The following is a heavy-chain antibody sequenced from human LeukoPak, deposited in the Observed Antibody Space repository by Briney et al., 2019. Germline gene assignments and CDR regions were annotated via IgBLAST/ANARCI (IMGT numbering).Heavy chain of an antibody. Sequence: SQTLSLTCTVSGGSISNDDYYWSWIRQPAGKGLEWIGRIYTSGGTNYNPSLKSRVTISVDTSKNQFSLKLTSVTAADTAVYYCARKHFWSGYHAFDIWGQGTMVTVSS. V-gene: IGHV4-61*02. J-gene: IGHJ3*02. CDR1: GGSISNDDYY. CDR3: ARKHFWSGYHAFDI. CDR2: IYTSGGT. D-gene: IGHD3-3*02.